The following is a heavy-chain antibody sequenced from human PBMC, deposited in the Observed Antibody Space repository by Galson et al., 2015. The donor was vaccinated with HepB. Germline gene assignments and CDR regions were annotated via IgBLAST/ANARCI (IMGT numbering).Heavy chain of an antibody. V-gene: IGHV3-23*01. CDR1: GFIFSNYA. J-gene: IGHJ4*02. D-gene: IGHD6-19*01. Sequence: SLRLSCAGSGFIFSNYALSWVRQAPGKGLQWVSGISGDTYGTYYADSVKGRFTISRDNSNNRLYLQMNSLRADDTAIYFCAKVFPEKTDGWYRQALYYFDSWGQGTRVTVSS. CDR3: AKVFPEKTDGWYRQALYYFDS. CDR2: ISGDTYGT.